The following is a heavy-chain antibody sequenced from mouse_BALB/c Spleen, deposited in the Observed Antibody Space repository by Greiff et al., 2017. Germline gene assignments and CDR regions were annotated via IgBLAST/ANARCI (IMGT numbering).Heavy chain of an antibody. Sequence: VQLHQSGPELVKPGASVKMSCKASGYTFTDYVLSWVKQRTGQGLEWIGEIYPGSGSTYYNEKFKGKATLTADKSSNTAYMQLSSLTSEDSAVYGCGRKEGNGSCAYGGQGTLVTVAA. CDR2: IYPGSGST. V-gene: IGHV1-77*01. J-gene: IGHJ3*01. CDR3: GRKEGNGSCAY. CDR1: GYTFTDYV.